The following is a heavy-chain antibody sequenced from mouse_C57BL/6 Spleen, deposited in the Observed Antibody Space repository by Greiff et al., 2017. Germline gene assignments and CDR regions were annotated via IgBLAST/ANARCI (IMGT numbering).Heavy chain of an antibody. CDR2: IYPRSGNT. CDR1: GFNIKDYY. Sequence: QVQLKQSGAELVRPGASVKLSCTASGFNIKDYYMHWVKQRTGQGLEWIGEIYPRSGNTYYNEKFKGKATLTADKSSSTAYMELRNLTSEDSAVYSGARPPHYYGSSYGYLDVWGTGTTVTVSS. D-gene: IGHD1-1*01. CDR3: ARPPHYYGSSYGYLDV. V-gene: IGHV1-81*01. J-gene: IGHJ1*03.